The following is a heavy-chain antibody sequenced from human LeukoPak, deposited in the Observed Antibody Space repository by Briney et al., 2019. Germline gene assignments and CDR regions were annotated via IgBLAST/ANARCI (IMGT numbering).Heavy chain of an antibody. CDR3: ARRFGS. V-gene: IGHV3-48*02. J-gene: IGHJ4*02. CDR2: ISESSITI. CDR1: GFTFSSYS. Sequence: GGSLRLSCAASGFTFSSYSMNWVRQAPGKGLEWVSYISESSITISYGDSVRGRFTISRDNAKNSIYLQMNSLRDEDTAVYYCARRFGSWGQGTLVTVSS.